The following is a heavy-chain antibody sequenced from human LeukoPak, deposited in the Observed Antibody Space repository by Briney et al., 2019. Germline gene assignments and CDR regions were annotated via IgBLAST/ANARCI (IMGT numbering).Heavy chain of an antibody. CDR2: INAGNGNT. V-gene: IGHV1-3*01. CDR1: GYTFTGYY. Sequence: ASVKVSCKASGYTFTGYYMHWVRQAPGQRLEWMGWINAGNGNTKYSQKFQGRVTITRDTSASTAYMELSSLRSEDTAVYYCARAYYYDSSVPDYWGQGTLVTVSS. J-gene: IGHJ4*02. D-gene: IGHD3-22*01. CDR3: ARAYYYDSSVPDY.